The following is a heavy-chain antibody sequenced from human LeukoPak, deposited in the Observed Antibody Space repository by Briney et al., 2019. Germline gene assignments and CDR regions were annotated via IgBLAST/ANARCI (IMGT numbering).Heavy chain of an antibody. CDR1: RFTFSSYA. CDR3: AKNYCSSTSCYTGGYY. CDR2: ISGSGGST. D-gene: IGHD2-2*02. V-gene: IGHV3-23*01. J-gene: IGHJ4*02. Sequence: PGGSLRLSCAASRFTFSSYAMSWVRQAPGKGLEWVSAISGSGGSTYYADSVKGRFTISRDNSKNTLYLQMNSLRAEDTAVYYCAKNYCSSTSCYTGGYYWGQGTLVTVSS.